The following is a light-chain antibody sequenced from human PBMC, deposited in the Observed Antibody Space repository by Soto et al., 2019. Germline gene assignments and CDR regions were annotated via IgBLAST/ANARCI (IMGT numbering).Light chain of an antibody. J-gene: IGKJ5*01. CDR1: QPIGNY. V-gene: IGKV1-39*01. CDR3: QQTHAVPLT. CDR2: AAS. Sequence: DVQMTQSPSSLSASVGYIVTIACRASQPIGNYLNWYQKKNGEAPKVLIFAASSLRSGVPSRLSGSGYGTDLTITINNMHTEDSETYYCQQTHAVPLTFGHGTRLEIK.